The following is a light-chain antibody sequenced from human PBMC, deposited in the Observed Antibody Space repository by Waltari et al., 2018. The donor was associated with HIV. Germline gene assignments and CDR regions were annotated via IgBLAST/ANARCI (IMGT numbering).Light chain of an antibody. CDR1: SSAVGGYNY. Sequence: QSALTQPASVSGSPGQSITISCTGTSSAVGGYNYVSWYQQHPGKAPKLMIYDVSNRPSGVSNHFSGSKSGNTASLTISGLQAEDEADYYCSSYTSSSSLVVFGGGTKLTVL. V-gene: IGLV2-14*03. CDR2: DVS. CDR3: SSYTSSSSLVV. J-gene: IGLJ3*02.